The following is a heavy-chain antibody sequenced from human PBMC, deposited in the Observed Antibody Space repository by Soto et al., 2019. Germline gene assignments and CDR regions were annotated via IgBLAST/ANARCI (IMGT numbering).Heavy chain of an antibody. D-gene: IGHD1-26*01. V-gene: IGHV3-23*01. CDR1: GFAFSTHA. Sequence: EVQLLESGGGLVQPGGSLRLSCVASGFAFSTHAMSWVRQAPGKGLEWVSTISGSGGNIYYAESVKGRLTISRDDSKNTLYLHMDSLRVEATAVYYCAKDPPWTVGPLAMDVWGQGTTVTVSS. J-gene: IGHJ6*02. CDR2: ISGSGGNI. CDR3: AKDPPWTVGPLAMDV.